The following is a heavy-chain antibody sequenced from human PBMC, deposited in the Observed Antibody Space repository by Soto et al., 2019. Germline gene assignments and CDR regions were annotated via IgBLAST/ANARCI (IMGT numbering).Heavy chain of an antibody. CDR3: ARQIMITFGGVWALYYYGMDV. J-gene: IGHJ6*02. V-gene: IGHV4-39*01. CDR2: IYYSGST. D-gene: IGHD3-16*01. Sequence: SETLSLTCTVSGGSISSSSYYWGWIRQPPGKGLEWIGSIYYSGSTYYNPSLKSRVTISVDTSKNQFSLKLSSVTTADTAVYYCARQIMITFGGVWALYYYGMDVWCQGTTVT. CDR1: GGSISSSSYY.